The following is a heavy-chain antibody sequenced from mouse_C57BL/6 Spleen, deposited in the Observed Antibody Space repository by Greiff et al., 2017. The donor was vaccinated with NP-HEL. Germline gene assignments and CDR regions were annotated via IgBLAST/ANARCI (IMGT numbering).Heavy chain of an antibody. Sequence: QVQLKESGAELVRPGTSVKVSCKASGYAFTNYLIEWVKQRPGQGLEWIGVINPGSGGTNYNEKFKGKATLTADKSSSTAYMQLSSLTSEDSAVYFCARGVYREAMDYWGQGTSVTVSS. V-gene: IGHV1-54*01. CDR1: GYAFTNYL. CDR3: ARGVYREAMDY. D-gene: IGHD2-1*01. J-gene: IGHJ4*01. CDR2: INPGSGGT.